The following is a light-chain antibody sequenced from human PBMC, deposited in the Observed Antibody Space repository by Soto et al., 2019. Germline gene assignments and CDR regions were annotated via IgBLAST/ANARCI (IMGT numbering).Light chain of an antibody. J-gene: IGKJ4*02. CDR3: QQYGTFSPYT. CDR2: DAS. Sequence: IQRTQSPSRLCASVGDTVTFACRSSQSVSGWLAWYQQKPGQAPKLLIYDASTLPRGVPSRFSGSESGTKFTLTIASLLPDDFATYYCQQYGTFSPYTFGGGTKVDIK. V-gene: IGKV1-5*01. CDR1: QSVSGW.